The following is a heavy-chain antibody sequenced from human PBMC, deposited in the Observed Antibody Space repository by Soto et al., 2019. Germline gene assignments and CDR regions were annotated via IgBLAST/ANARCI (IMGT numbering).Heavy chain of an antibody. CDR3: ARGSAPYDSSGYYYADYYYYGMDV. J-gene: IGHJ6*02. D-gene: IGHD3-22*01. V-gene: IGHV1-69*13. CDR2: ITPIFGTA. Sequence: SVKVSCKXSGGTFSSYAISWVRQAPGQGLEWMGGITPIFGTANYAQKFQGRVTITADESTSTAYMELSSLRSEDTAVYYCARGSAPYDSSGYYYADYYYYGMDVWGQGTTVTVSS. CDR1: GGTFSSYA.